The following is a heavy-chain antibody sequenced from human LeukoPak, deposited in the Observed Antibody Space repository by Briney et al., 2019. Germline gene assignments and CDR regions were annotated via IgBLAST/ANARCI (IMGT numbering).Heavy chain of an antibody. D-gene: IGHD2-8*02. V-gene: IGHV3-74*01. CDR1: GFTFSSNW. CDR2: VNTDGSAT. J-gene: IGHJ4*02. CDR3: AGGWGPMVVSY. Sequence: GGSLRLSCAASGFTFSSNWMHWVRQAPGKGLVWVSYVNTDGSATTYADSVKGRFTISRDNAKNSLYLQMNSLRAEDTAVYYCAGGWGPMVVSYWGQGTLVTVSS.